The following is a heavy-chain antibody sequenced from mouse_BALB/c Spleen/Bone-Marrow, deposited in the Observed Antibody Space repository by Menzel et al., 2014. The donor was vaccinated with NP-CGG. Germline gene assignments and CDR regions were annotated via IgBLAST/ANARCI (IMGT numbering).Heavy chain of an antibody. D-gene: IGHD2-1*01. J-gene: IGHJ4*01. V-gene: IGHV1-80*01. CDR3: ARSGKGAMDY. CDR2: IYPGDGDT. CDR1: SYVFXTYW. Sequence: QVQLQQSGAELVRPGSSVKISCKASSYVFXTYWMNWVKQRPGQGLERIGQIYPGDGDTNYNGKFKDKVILTADKSSSTAYMQLSSLTSEDSAVYFCARSGKGAMDYWGQGTSVTVSS.